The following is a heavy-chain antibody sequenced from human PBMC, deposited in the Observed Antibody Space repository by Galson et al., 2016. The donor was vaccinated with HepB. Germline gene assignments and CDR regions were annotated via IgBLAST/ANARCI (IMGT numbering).Heavy chain of an antibody. CDR2: ISYDGSHK. D-gene: IGHD5-24*01. CDR1: GFTFSTYA. J-gene: IGHJ6*02. CDR3: ARPRRWPQYYYGLGV. Sequence: SLRLSCAASGFTFSTYAMHWVRQAPGKGLEWVAVISYDGSHKHYRDSVKGRFTISRDNSKNTLYLQMNSLRREDTAVYYCARPRRWPQYYYGLGVWGQGTTVTVSS. V-gene: IGHV3-30-3*01.